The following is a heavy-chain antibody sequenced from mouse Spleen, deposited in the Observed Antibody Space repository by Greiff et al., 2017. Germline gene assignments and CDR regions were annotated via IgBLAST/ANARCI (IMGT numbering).Heavy chain of an antibody. CDR1: GYTFTDYN. Sequence: VQLQQSGPELVKPGASVKMSCKASGYTFTDYNMHWVKQSHGKSLEWIGYINPNNGGTSYNQKFKGKATLTVNKSSSTAYMELRSLTSEDSAVSYCACIIMRWYFYVWGAGTTLTVSS. V-gene: IGHV1-22*01. J-gene: IGHJ1*01. CDR3: ACIIMRWYFYV. D-gene: IGHD1-3*01. CDR2: INPNNGGT.